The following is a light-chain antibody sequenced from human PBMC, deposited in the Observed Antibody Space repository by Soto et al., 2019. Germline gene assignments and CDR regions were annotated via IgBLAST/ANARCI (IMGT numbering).Light chain of an antibody. Sequence: QSALTQPASVSESPGQSITISCSGTSSDVGAYNHVSWYQQNPGKAPKLMIYEVSNRPSGVSNRFSGSKSGNTASLTISGLQAEDEADYYCSSYTSKSSLIFGGGTKVTVL. CDR1: SSDVGAYNH. V-gene: IGLV2-14*01. J-gene: IGLJ2*01. CDR3: SSYTSKSSLI. CDR2: EVS.